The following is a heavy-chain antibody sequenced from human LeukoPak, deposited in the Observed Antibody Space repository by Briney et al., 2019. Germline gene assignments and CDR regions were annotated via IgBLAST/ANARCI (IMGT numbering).Heavy chain of an antibody. CDR1: GYTFTSYY. Sequence: ASVKVSCKASGYTFTSYYMHWVRQAPGKGLEWMGGFDPEDGETIYAQKFQGRVTMTEDTSTDTAYMELSSLRSEDTAVYYCAVYCSSTSCYSATYYYYGMDVWGQGTTVTVSS. CDR3: AVYCSSTSCYSATYYYYGMDV. V-gene: IGHV1-24*01. J-gene: IGHJ6*02. CDR2: FDPEDGET. D-gene: IGHD2-2*02.